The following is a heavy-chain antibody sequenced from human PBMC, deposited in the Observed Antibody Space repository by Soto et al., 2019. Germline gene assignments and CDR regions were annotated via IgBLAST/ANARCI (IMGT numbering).Heavy chain of an antibody. CDR2: IGAADDP. Sequence: GGSLRLSCAASGFTFSAYDMYWVRQTTGKGLEWVSAIGAADDPYYLGSVKGRFTISRENAKNSLYLQMNSLRAEDTAVYYCARAYSGRLPRRADYYFAMDVWGQGTTVTVSS. CDR1: GFTFSAYD. V-gene: IGHV3-13*05. CDR3: ARAYSGRLPRRADYYFAMDV. J-gene: IGHJ6*02. D-gene: IGHD2-15*01.